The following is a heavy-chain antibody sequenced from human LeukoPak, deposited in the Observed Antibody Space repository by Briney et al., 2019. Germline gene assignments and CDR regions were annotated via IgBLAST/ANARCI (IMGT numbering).Heavy chain of an antibody. V-gene: IGHV4-38-2*02. D-gene: IGHD6-13*01. CDR1: GYAISSGYF. J-gene: IGHJ5*02. Sequence: PSETLSLTCSVSGYAISSGYFWGWIRQPPGKGLEWIGTIYHSGSTYYNPSLKSRVTISVDTSKNQFSLKLSSVTAADTAVYYCARLPRWGGSSWWGNWFDPWGQGTLVTVSS. CDR2: IYHSGST. CDR3: ARLPRWGGSSWWGNWFDP.